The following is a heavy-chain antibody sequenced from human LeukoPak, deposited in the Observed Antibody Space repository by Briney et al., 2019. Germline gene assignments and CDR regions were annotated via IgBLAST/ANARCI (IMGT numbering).Heavy chain of an antibody. CDR3: SRYAQHYGFDI. V-gene: IGHV1-8*01. J-gene: IGHJ3*02. CDR2: MNPRDNT. D-gene: IGHD3-3*02. Sequence: ASVKGYCKVSGYNSTSPDINWVRQATGRGVECLGWMNPRDNTSYAQTFQGRDTLTTDKSINTAHMELSSLRSEDTAGDYCSRYAQHYGFDIWGQGTMVTVSA. CDR1: GYNSTSPD.